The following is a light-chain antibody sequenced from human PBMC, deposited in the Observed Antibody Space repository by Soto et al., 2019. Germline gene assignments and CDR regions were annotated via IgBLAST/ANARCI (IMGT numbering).Light chain of an antibody. CDR2: GAS. CDR3: QQYGSTPLT. Sequence: ESVLTQSPGTLSLSPGERATLSCRASQSVITYLAWYQQKPGQAPRLLIYGASSRATGIPDRFSGSGSGTDFTHTISRLEPEDVAVYYCQQYGSTPLTFGGGTKVEI. J-gene: IGKJ4*01. V-gene: IGKV3-20*01. CDR1: QSVITY.